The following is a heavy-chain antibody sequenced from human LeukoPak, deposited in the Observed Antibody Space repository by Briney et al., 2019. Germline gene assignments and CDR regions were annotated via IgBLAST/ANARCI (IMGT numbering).Heavy chain of an antibody. CDR2: IYYSGST. CDR3: ARLPITMVRGVRWYFDY. D-gene: IGHD3-10*01. CDR1: GGSISSGDYY. J-gene: IGHJ4*02. V-gene: IGHV4-39*01. Sequence: SETLSLTCTVSGGSISSGDYYWSWIRQPPGKGLEWIGSIYYSGSTYYNPSLKSRVTISVDTSKNQFSLKLSSVTAADTAVYYCARLPITMVRGVRWYFDYWGQGTLVTVSS.